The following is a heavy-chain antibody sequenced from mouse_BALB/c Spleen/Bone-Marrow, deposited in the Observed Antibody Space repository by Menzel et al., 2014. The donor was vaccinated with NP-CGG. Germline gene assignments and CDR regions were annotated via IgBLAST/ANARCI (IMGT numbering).Heavy chain of an antibody. Sequence: VQLQQPGPEVVKPGASVKIPCKTSGYTFTDYNVDWVKQSQGKSLEWIGDINPNNGGTIYNQKFKGKATSTVDKSSSTAYTEPRSLTSEDTAVYYCARRGNYGHAMDYWGQGTSVTVSS. D-gene: IGHD1-1*02. J-gene: IGHJ4*01. CDR1: GYTFTDYN. V-gene: IGHV1-18*01. CDR2: INPNNGGT. CDR3: ARRGNYGHAMDY.